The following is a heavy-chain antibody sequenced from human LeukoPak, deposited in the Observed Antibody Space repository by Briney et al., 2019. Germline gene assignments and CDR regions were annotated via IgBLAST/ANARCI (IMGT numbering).Heavy chain of an antibody. Sequence: PSETLSLTCTVSGGSIFSYYFNWIRQPPGKGLEWIGYIYSNGITSYNPSLRSRSTISIATSKNQFSPRLTSVTAADTATYYCARRAYYDTSGYYPASGYFDLWGRGTLVTVSS. CDR3: ARRAYYDTSGYYPASGYFDL. J-gene: IGHJ2*01. V-gene: IGHV4-59*08. CDR2: IYSNGIT. D-gene: IGHD3-22*01. CDR1: GGSIFSYY.